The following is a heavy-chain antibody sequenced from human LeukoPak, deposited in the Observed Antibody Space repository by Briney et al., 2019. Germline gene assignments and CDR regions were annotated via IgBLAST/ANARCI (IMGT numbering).Heavy chain of an antibody. Sequence: GGSLRLSCAAYGFTFSSSAMSWVSQAPGKGLEWVSVIIGSGGSTYYADSVKGRFTISRDNSKNTLYLQMNSLRVEDTAVYYCAKDGCSSTSCGWFDPWGQGTLVTVSS. V-gene: IGHV3-23*01. CDR1: GFTFSSSA. D-gene: IGHD2-2*01. CDR3: AKDGCSSTSCGWFDP. J-gene: IGHJ5*02. CDR2: IIGSGGST.